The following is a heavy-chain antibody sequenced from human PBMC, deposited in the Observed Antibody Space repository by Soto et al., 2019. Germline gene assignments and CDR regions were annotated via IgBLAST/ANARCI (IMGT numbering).Heavy chain of an antibody. V-gene: IGHV4-31*03. J-gene: IGHJ5*02. CDR3: AIWTHYVSIGWFDP. CDR2: IYYSGST. D-gene: IGHD3-16*01. Sequence: QVQLQESGPGLVKPSQTLSLTCTVSGGSISSGGYYWSWIRQHPGKGLEWIGYIYYSGSTYYNPSRKRRVTRSVDTSKNQFSLKLSSVTAADTAVYYCAIWTHYVSIGWFDPWGQGTLVTVSS. CDR1: GGSISSGGYY.